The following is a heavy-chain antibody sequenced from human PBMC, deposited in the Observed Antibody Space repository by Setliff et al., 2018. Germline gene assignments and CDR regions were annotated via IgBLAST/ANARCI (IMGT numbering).Heavy chain of an antibody. V-gene: IGHV3-30-3*01. CDR1: GFTISYYA. CDR2: SRYAENYQ. CDR3: ARILAWSQCDY. D-gene: IGHD3-3*01. J-gene: IGHJ4*02. Sequence: GGSLRLSCAASGFTISYYAIHWVRQAPGKGLEWVAVSRYAENYQYYGDAVKGRFTISRDNAKNSLYLEMNSLRAEDTAVYYCARILAWSQCDYWGRGTLVTVSS.